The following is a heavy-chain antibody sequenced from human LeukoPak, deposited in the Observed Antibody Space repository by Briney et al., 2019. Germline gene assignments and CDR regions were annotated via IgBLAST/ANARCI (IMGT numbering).Heavy chain of an antibody. D-gene: IGHD3-10*01. CDR1: GFTFNSYP. Sequence: GGSLRLSCSASGFTFNSYPVHWVRQAPGKGLEYVSGISRNGGSTYYADSVKGRFTISRDNSKNTLYLQMNSLRAEDTAVYYCAKDKNPYYYGSGSYFFDYWGQGTLVTVSS. CDR3: AKDKNPYYYGSGSYFFDY. CDR2: ISRNGGST. V-gene: IGHV3-64*04. J-gene: IGHJ4*02.